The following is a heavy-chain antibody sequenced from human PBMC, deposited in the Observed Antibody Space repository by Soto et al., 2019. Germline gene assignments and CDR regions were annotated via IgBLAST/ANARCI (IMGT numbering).Heavy chain of an antibody. CDR1: GYSISSGYY. J-gene: IGHJ4*02. V-gene: IGHV4-38-2*01. D-gene: IGHD3-22*01. Sequence: NLSLTCAVSGYSISSGYYWGWIRQPPGKGLEWIGSIYHSGSTYYNPSLKSRVTISVDTSKNQFSLKLSSVTAADTAVYYCARPHYDSNTFYYFFDYWGQGTLVTVSS. CDR3: ARPHYDSNTFYYFFDY. CDR2: IYHSGST.